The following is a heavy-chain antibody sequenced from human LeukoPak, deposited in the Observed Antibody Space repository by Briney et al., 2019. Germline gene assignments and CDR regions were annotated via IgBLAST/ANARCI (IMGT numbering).Heavy chain of an antibody. Sequence: GRSLRLSCAASGFTFSSYGMHWVRQAPGEGLEWVAVISSDGRNTYYADSVKGRFTISRDNSKNTLYLQMNSLRGEDTAVYYCAKPVSVDTAMVPCDYWAREPWSPSPQ. CDR3: AKPVSVDTAMVPCDY. D-gene: IGHD5-18*01. V-gene: IGHV3-30*18. J-gene: IGHJ4*02. CDR2: ISSDGRNT. CDR1: GFTFSSYG.